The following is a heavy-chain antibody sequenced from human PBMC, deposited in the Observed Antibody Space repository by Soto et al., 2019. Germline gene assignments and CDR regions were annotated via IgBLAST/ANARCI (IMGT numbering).Heavy chain of an antibody. CDR1: GGTFSSYA. Sequence: QVQLVQSGAEGKKPGSSVKVSCKASGGTFSSYAISWVRQAPGQGLEWMGGIIPIFGTANYAQKFQGRVTITADKSTSTAYMELSSLRSEDTAVYYCARDIGYSSSWNYYFDYWGQGTLVTVSS. CDR2: IIPIFGTA. V-gene: IGHV1-69*06. CDR3: ARDIGYSSSWNYYFDY. D-gene: IGHD6-13*01. J-gene: IGHJ4*02.